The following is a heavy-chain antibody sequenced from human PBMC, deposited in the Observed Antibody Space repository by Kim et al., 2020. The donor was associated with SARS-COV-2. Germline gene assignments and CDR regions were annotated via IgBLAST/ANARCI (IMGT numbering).Heavy chain of an antibody. V-gene: IGHV4-59*01. CDR3: ARDRFCSSTSCRDAFDI. Sequence: LKSRVTISVDTSKNEFSLKLSSVTAADTAVYYCARDRFCSSTSCRDAFDIWGPGTMVTVSS. J-gene: IGHJ3*02. D-gene: IGHD2-2*01.